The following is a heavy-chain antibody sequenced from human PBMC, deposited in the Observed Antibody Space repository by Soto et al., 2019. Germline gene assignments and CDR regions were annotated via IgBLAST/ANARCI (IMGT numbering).Heavy chain of an antibody. V-gene: IGHV4-34*01. J-gene: IGHJ4*02. CDR1: GESFSGYY. D-gene: IGHD4-17*01. CDR3: ATGRLRSYFDY. Sequence: SETLSLTCAVYGESFSGYYWSWIRQPPGKGLEWIGEINHSGSTNYNPSLKSRVTISVDTSKNQFSLKLSSLTAAATALYYCATGRLRSYFDYWGQGTLVTVSS. CDR2: INHSGST.